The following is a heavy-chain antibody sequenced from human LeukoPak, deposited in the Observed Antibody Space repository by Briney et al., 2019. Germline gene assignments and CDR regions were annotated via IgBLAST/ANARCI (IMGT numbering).Heavy chain of an antibody. Sequence: ASVKLSCKASGYTFTSYGISWVRQAPREGLEWMGCISAYNGNTNYAQKLQGRVTMTTDTSTSTAYMEPRSLRSDDTAVYYCARDLKVLGSIAVADNYFDYWGQGTLVTVSS. CDR1: GYTFTSYG. J-gene: IGHJ4*02. D-gene: IGHD6-19*01. CDR2: ISAYNGNT. V-gene: IGHV1-18*01. CDR3: ARDLKVLGSIAVADNYFDY.